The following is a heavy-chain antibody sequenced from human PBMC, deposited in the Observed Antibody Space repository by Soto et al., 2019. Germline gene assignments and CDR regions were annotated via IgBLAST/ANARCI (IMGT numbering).Heavy chain of an antibody. CDR3: AKGEGGYDILTGYYYYYGMDV. CDR1: GFTFDDYA. D-gene: IGHD3-9*01. CDR2: ISWNSGSI. J-gene: IGHJ6*02. Sequence: SLRLSGAASGFTFDDYAMHWVRQAPGKGLEWVSGISWNSGSIGYADSVKGRFTISRDNAKNSLYLQMNSLRAEDTALYYCAKGEGGYDILTGYYYYYGMDVWGQGTTVTVS. V-gene: IGHV3-9*01.